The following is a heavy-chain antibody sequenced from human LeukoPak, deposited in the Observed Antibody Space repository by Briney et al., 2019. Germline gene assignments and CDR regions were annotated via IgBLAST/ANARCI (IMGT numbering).Heavy chain of an antibody. CDR3: AKEYDSGGYGANFDY. Sequence: SQTLSLTCAISGDSVSSNSVTWNWIRQSPSRGLERLGRTYYRSTWYNDYAVSVRGRITVNPDTSKNQFSLHLNSVTPEDTAVYYCAKEYDSGGYGANFDYWGQGTLVTVSS. J-gene: IGHJ4*02. V-gene: IGHV6-1*01. CDR2: TYYRSTWYN. D-gene: IGHD3-10*01. CDR1: GDSVSSNSVT.